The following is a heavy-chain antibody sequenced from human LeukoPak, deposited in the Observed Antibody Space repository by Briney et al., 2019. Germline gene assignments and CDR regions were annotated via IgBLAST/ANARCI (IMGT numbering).Heavy chain of an antibody. D-gene: IGHD3-10*01. V-gene: IGHV3-23*01. CDR1: GFTFSSYA. CDR2: ISGSGGST. J-gene: IGHJ4*02. CDR3: ANFGDLVLGIDY. Sequence: GGSLRLSCAASGFTFSSYAMSWVCQAPGKGLERVSAISGSGGSTYYADSVKGRFTISRDNSKNTLYLQMNSLRAEDTAVYYCANFGDLVLGIDYWGQGTLVTVSS.